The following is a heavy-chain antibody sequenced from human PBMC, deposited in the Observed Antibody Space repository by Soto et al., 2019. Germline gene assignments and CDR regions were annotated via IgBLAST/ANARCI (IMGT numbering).Heavy chain of an antibody. V-gene: IGHV3-23*01. CDR2: ISGSGFKK. Sequence: GGSLRLACAASGFIFEDFGMSWVRQAPGKGLEWISSISGSGFKKYYADSVKGRFTISRDNSKSTVYLELNNLSAEDTAVYHCAKNQGVELVPLATVDWFDPWGQGSVVTVSS. CDR3: AKNQGVELVPLATVDWFDP. D-gene: IGHD1-26*01. J-gene: IGHJ5*02. CDR1: GFIFEDFG.